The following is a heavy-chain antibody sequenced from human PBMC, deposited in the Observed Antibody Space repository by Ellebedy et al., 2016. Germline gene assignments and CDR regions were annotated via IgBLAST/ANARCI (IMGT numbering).Heavy chain of an antibody. CDR1: GYTFSSYY. J-gene: IGHJ4*02. CDR3: ARGGLGTFLIAVPGLDYFDY. D-gene: IGHD6-19*01. CDR2: INPSGGGT. V-gene: IGHV1-46*01. Sequence: ASVKVSCKASGYTFSSYYMHWVRQAPGQGLEWMGIINPSGGGTRYAQKFQGRVTMTRDTSTSTVYMELSSLRSADTAVYYCARGGLGTFLIAVPGLDYFDYWGQGTLVTVSS.